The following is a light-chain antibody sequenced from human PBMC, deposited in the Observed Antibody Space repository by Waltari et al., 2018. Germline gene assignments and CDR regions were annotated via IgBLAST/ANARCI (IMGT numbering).Light chain of an antibody. Sequence: QSALTQPASVSGSPGQSITIPCTGTSRDVGAYNFSSLYQQDPGKPPKLLIYDVSNRPSGVSNRFSGSKSGNTASLTISGLQAEDEADYYCSSYTRTTIGLYVFGTGTKVTVL. CDR3: SSYTRTTIGLYV. J-gene: IGLJ1*01. CDR1: SRDVGAYNF. V-gene: IGLV2-14*03. CDR2: DVS.